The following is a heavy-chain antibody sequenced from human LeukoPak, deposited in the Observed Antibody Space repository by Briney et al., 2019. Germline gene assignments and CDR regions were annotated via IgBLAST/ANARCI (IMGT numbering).Heavy chain of an antibody. J-gene: IGHJ3*02. Sequence: PSETLSLTCAVSGGSISSSNWWSWVRPPPGKGLEWIGEIYHSGSTNYNPSLKSRVTISVDTSKNQFSLKVSSVTAADTAVYYCASPPLDASGIWGQGTMVTVSS. CDR3: ASPPLDASGI. CDR2: IYHSGST. CDR1: GGSISSSNW. V-gene: IGHV4-4*02.